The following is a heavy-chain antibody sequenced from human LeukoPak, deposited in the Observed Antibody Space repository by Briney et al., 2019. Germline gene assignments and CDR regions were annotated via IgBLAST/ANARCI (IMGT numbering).Heavy chain of an antibody. J-gene: IGHJ4*02. Sequence: GRSLRLSCAASGFTFSSYGMHWVRQAPGKGLEWVSAISGSGGSTYYADSVKGRFTISRDNSKNTLYLQMNSLRAEDTAVYYCAKDDSEYQLPLDYWGQGTLVTVSS. V-gene: IGHV3-23*01. D-gene: IGHD2-2*01. CDR3: AKDDSEYQLPLDY. CDR2: ISGSGGST. CDR1: GFTFSSYG.